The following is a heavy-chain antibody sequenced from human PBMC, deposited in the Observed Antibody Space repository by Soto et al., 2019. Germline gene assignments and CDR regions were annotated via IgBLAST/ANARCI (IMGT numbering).Heavy chain of an antibody. CDR2: IYYSGST. V-gene: IGHV4-30-4*01. Sequence: QVQLQESGPGLVKPSQTLSLTCTVSGGSISSGDYYWSWIRQPPGKGLEWIGYIYYSGSTYYNPSLKSRVTMSVDPSKNQFSLKLSSVTAADTAVYYCARDSGGWYSSCWYEYWGQGTLVTVSS. CDR1: GGSISSGDYY. CDR3: ARDSGGWYSSCWYEY. D-gene: IGHD6-13*01. J-gene: IGHJ4*02.